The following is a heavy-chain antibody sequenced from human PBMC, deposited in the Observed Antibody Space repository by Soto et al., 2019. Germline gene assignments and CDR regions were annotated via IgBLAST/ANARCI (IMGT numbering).Heavy chain of an antibody. CDR2: IIPILGIA. CDR1: GGTFSSYT. V-gene: IGHV1-69*02. D-gene: IGHD6-6*01. J-gene: IGHJ2*01. Sequence: QVQLVQSGAEVKKPGSSVKVSCKASGGTFSSYTISWVRQAPGQGLEWMGRIIPILGIANYAQKFQGRVTIPADKSTSTAYMELSSLRSEDTAVYYCARGGLSSIAASTPYWYFDLWGRGTLVTVSS. CDR3: ARGGLSSIAASTPYWYFDL.